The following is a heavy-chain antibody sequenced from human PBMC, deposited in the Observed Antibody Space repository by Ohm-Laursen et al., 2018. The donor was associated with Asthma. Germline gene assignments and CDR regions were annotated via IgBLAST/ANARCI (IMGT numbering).Heavy chain of an antibody. CDR1: GFTFSRYW. CDR3: ARRSKICHDTSHCFFDY. V-gene: IGHV3-30*03. CDR2: ISSDGSNK. J-gene: IGHJ4*02. Sequence: SLRLSCAASGFTFSRYWMHWVRQAPGKGLEWVAIISSDGSNKFHAESVKGRITPSRDNSKNTLYLEMNSLRAEDTAVYYCARRSKICHDTSHCFFDYWGQGTLVTVSS. D-gene: IGHD2-21*02.